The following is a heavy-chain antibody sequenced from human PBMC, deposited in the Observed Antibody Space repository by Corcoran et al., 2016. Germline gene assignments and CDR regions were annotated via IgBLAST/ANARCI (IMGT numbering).Heavy chain of an antibody. CDR3: ALGPNYYYYGMDV. CDR1: GGSISSYY. D-gene: IGHD3-16*01. Sequence: QVQLPESGPGLVEPSETLSLTCPVSGGSISSYYWSWIRQPPGKGLEWVGYIYYSGSTNYNPSPKSRVTISVDTSKNQFSLKLSSVTAADTAVYYCALGPNYYYYGMDVWGQGTTVTVSS. J-gene: IGHJ6*02. V-gene: IGHV4-59*01. CDR2: IYYSGST.